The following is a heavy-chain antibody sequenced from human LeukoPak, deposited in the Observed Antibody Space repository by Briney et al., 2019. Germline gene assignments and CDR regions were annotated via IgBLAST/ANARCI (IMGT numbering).Heavy chain of an antibody. Sequence: PGGSLRLSCAASGFTFSSYAMHWVRQAPGKGLEWVAVISYDGSNKYYADSVKGRFTISRDNSKNTLYLQMNSLRAEDTAVYYCARSSGWTLDGHMDVWGKGTGHRLL. J-gene: IGHJ6*03. CDR1: GFTFSSYA. CDR3: ARSSGWTLDGHMDV. D-gene: IGHD3/OR15-3a*01. V-gene: IGHV3-30*01. CDR2: ISYDGSNK.